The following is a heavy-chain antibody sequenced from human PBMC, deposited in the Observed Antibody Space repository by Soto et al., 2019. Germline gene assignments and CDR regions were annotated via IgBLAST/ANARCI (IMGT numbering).Heavy chain of an antibody. J-gene: IGHJ6*03. D-gene: IGHD3-10*01. CDR3: ARDQGGSGSYYDYYYYMHV. Sequence: TLYLTCTVSRGSNARGGYYWSCIPLHPGKGLEWIGYIYYSGSTYYNPSLKSRVTISVDTSKNQFSLKLSSVTAADTAVYYCARDQGGSGSYYDYYYYMHVWGKGTTVTVSS. V-gene: IGHV4-31*03. CDR2: IYYSGST. CDR1: RGSNARGGYY.